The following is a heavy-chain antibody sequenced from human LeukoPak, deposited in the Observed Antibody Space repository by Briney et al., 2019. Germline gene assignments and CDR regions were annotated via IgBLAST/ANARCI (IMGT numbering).Heavy chain of an antibody. CDR1: GGSFSGYY. J-gene: IGHJ6*02. Sequence: SETLSLTCAVYGGSFSGYYWSWIRQPPGKGLEWIGEINHSGSTNYNPSLKSRVTTSVDTSKNQFSLKLSSVTAADTAVYYCARVPCITIFGVVICRCRGMDVWGQGTTVTVSS. CDR3: ARVPCITIFGVVICRCRGMDV. CDR2: INHSGST. D-gene: IGHD3-3*01. V-gene: IGHV4-34*01.